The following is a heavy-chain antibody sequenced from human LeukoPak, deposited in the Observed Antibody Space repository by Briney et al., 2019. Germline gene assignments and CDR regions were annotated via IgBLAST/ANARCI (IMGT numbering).Heavy chain of an antibody. Sequence: ASVKVSCKVSGYTLTELSMHWVRQAPGKGLERMGGFDPEDGEIIYAQKFQGRVTMTEDTSTDTAYMELSSLRSEDTAVYYRATATGWYLDYWGQGTLVTVSS. D-gene: IGHD6-19*01. J-gene: IGHJ4*02. CDR2: FDPEDGEI. V-gene: IGHV1-24*01. CDR3: ATATGWYLDY. CDR1: GYTLTELS.